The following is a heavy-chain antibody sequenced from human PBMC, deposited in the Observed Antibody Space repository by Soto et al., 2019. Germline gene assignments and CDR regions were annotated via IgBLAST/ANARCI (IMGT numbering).Heavy chain of an antibody. CDR2: ISRFSDRT. V-gene: IGHV3-21*06. Sequence: KPGGSLRLSCSASGFNFNSYTMNWVRQAPGKGLEWVSSISRFSDRTYYADSVKGRFAIFRANAKNILYLEMYALRSEDTAIYYCARDPSEGRVGNWFESWGQGTLVTVSS. CDR1: GFNFNSYT. CDR3: ARDPSEGRVGNWFES. J-gene: IGHJ5*01.